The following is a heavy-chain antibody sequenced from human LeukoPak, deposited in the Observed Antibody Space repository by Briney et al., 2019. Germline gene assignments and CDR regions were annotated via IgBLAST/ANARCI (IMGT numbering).Heavy chain of an antibody. D-gene: IGHD3-10*01. CDR2: LYDSGST. V-gene: IGHV4-59*12. CDR1: GGSISSYY. CDR3: ARSPHIWFAERGWFDP. Sequence: SETLSLTCTVSGGSISSYYWSWIRQPPGKGLEWIGYLYDSGSTNYNPSLKSRVTISVDTSKNQFSLKLSSVTAADTAVYFCARSPHIWFAERGWFDPWGQGTLVTVSS. J-gene: IGHJ5*02.